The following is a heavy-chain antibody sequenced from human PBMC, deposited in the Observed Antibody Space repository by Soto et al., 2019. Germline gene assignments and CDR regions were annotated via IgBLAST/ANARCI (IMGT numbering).Heavy chain of an antibody. CDR3: AHRVLRTVFGLVTTTATYFDF. CDR2: IYWDDDK. J-gene: IGHJ4*02. D-gene: IGHD3-3*01. Sequence: QITLNESGPTQVNPRQTLTLTCTSSGFSLTTSGVGVGWIRQSPGKAPEWVAHIYWDDDKRYSPSLKSSLTSTKDTSNDQVVLTMADLDPADTATYYCAHRVLRTVFGLVTTTATYFDFWGQGTPVAVSS. V-gene: IGHV2-5*02. CDR1: GFSLTTSGVG.